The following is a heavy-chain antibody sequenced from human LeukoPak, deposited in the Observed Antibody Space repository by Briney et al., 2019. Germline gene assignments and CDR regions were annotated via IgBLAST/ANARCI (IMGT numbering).Heavy chain of an antibody. V-gene: IGHV3-53*01. CDR1: GFTVSNNY. CDR2: IYSGGST. Sequence: GGSLRLSCAASGFTVSNNYMTWDRQAPGKGLEWVSVIYSGGSTKYADSVKGRFTISRDNSKNTLHLQMNSLRAEDTAMYYCARDRFYGDCWGQGTLVTVSS. J-gene: IGHJ4*02. CDR3: ARDRFYGDC. D-gene: IGHD3-16*01.